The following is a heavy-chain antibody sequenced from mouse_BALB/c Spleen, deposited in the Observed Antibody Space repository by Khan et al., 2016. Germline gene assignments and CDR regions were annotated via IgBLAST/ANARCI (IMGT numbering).Heavy chain of an antibody. V-gene: IGHV9-2-1*01. Sequence: QIQLVQSGPELKKPGETVKISCKASGYTFTDYSMHWVKQAPGKGLKWMGWIHTETGEPTYADDFKGRFAFSLETSASTAYLEINNLKNEDTATYFCARSTVVARNYYAMDYWGQGTSVTVSS. CDR3: ARSTVVARNYYAMDY. D-gene: IGHD1-1*01. CDR1: GYTFTDYS. J-gene: IGHJ4*01. CDR2: IHTETGEP.